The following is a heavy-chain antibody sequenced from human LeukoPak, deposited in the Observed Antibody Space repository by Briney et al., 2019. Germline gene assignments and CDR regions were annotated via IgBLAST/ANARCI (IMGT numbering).Heavy chain of an antibody. D-gene: IGHD4-17*01. V-gene: IGHV4-39*07. CDR1: GGSISGSSYY. CDR3: ARDPIDYGDYEIAFDY. CDR2: IYYSGST. Sequence: PSETLSLTCTVSGGSISGSSYYWGWIRQPPGKGLEWIGSIYYSGSTYYNPSLKSRVTISVDTSKNQFSLKLSSVTAADTAVYYCARDPIDYGDYEIAFDYWGQGTLVTVSS. J-gene: IGHJ4*02.